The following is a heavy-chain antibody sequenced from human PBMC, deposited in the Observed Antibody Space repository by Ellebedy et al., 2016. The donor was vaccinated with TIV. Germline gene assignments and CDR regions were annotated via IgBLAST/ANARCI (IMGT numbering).Heavy chain of an antibody. Sequence: GGSLRLXXAASGFTFSTHAMMWVRQAPGKGLEWVSAISGSGDNTFYADSVKGRFTISRDNSKNTLYVQMNSLRADDTAVYYCARDSGFYCLDFWGQGALVTVSS. CDR1: GFTFSTHA. CDR2: ISGSGDNT. D-gene: IGHD2-15*01. CDR3: ARDSGFYCLDF. J-gene: IGHJ4*02. V-gene: IGHV3-23*01.